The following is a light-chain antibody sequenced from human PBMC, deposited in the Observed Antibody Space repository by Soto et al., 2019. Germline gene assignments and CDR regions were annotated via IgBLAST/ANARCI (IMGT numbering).Light chain of an antibody. CDR2: GAS. CDR1: QSVRSN. CDR3: QQYNNWPRT. J-gene: IGKJ1*01. V-gene: IGKV3-15*01. Sequence: EIVMTQSPGTLSVSPGERATLSCRASQSVRSNLAWYQQKPGQAPRLLIYGASTRATGIPARFSVSGSGTEFTLTISSLQSEDFAVYYCQQYNNWPRTFGQGTRWIS.